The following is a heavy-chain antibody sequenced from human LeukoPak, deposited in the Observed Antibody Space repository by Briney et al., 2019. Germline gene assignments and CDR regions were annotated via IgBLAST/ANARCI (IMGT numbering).Heavy chain of an antibody. CDR1: GYTFTGYY. V-gene: IGHV1-2*02. J-gene: IGHJ4*02. CDR3: ARAVGARPNFDY. CDR2: INPNSGGT. Sequence: RASVKVSCKASGYTFTGYYMHWVRQAPGQGLEWMGWINPNSGGTNYAQKFQGRVTMTRDTSISTAYMELSRLRSDDTAVYYCARAVGARPNFDYWGQGTLVTVSS. D-gene: IGHD6-6*01.